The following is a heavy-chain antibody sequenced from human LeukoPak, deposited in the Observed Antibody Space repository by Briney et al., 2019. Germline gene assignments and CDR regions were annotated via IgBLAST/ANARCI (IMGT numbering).Heavy chain of an antibody. CDR3: AREPYDSSGYYDYYGMDV. J-gene: IGHJ6*02. V-gene: IGHV1-2*02. D-gene: IGHD3-22*01. Sequence: ASVKVSCKASGYTFTGYYMHWVRQAPGQGLEWMGWINPNSGGTNYAQKFQGRVTMTGDTSISTAYMELSRLRSDDTAVYYCAREPYDSSGYYDYYGMDVWGQGTTVTVSS. CDR1: GYTFTGYY. CDR2: INPNSGGT.